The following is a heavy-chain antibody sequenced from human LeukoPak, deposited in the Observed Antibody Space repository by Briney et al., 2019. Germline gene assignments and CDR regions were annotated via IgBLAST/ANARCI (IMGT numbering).Heavy chain of an antibody. CDR2: IYHSGST. V-gene: IGHV4-30-2*01. D-gene: IGHD2-2*01. Sequence: NTSQTLSLTCTVSGGSISSGGYYWSWIRQPPGKGLEWIGYIYHSGSTYCNPSLKSRVTISVDRSKNQFSLKLSSVTAADTAVYYCARDGERSSTSLWGQGTLVTVSS. J-gene: IGHJ4*02. CDR1: GGSISSGGYY. CDR3: ARDGERSSTSL.